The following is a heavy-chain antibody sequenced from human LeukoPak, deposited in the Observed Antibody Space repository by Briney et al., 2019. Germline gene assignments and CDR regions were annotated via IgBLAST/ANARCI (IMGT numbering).Heavy chain of an antibody. D-gene: IGHD3-3*01. Sequence: ASVKVSCKVSGYTLTELSMHWVRQAPGKGLEWMGGFDPEDGETIYAQKFQGRVTMTEDTSTDTAYMELSSLRSEDMAVYYCATAITIFGVVNKAFDIWGQGTMVTVSS. CDR1: GYTLTELS. CDR3: ATAITIFGVVNKAFDI. J-gene: IGHJ3*02. CDR2: FDPEDGET. V-gene: IGHV1-24*01.